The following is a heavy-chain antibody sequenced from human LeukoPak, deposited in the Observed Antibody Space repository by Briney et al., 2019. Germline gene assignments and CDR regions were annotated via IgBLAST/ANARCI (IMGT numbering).Heavy chain of an antibody. CDR1: GYTFTGYY. D-gene: IGHD4-11*01. Sequence: ASVKVSCKASGYTFTGYYMHWVRQAPGQGLEWMGRINPNSGGTNYAQKFQGRVTMTRDTSISTAYMELSRLRPDDTAVYYCARDLVTTRDYHFDYWGQGTLVTVSS. V-gene: IGHV1-2*06. J-gene: IGHJ4*02. CDR2: INPNSGGT. CDR3: ARDLVTTRDYHFDY.